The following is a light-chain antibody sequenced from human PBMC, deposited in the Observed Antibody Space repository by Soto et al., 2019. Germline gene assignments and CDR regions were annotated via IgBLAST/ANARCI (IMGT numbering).Light chain of an antibody. V-gene: IGKV1-5*03. Sequence: DIQLTQSPSTLSASVGDRVTITCRASQSIGSWLAWYQQTPGQAPKLLIYTASHLHSGVPSRFSGSGFGTEFTLTISSLQPDDFATYYCQRCYTFPYTFGQGTKVDIK. J-gene: IGKJ2*01. CDR2: TAS. CDR1: QSIGSW. CDR3: QRCYTFPYT.